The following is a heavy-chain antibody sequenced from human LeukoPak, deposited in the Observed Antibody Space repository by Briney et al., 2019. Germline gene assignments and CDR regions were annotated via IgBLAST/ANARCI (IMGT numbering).Heavy chain of an antibody. J-gene: IGHJ4*02. CDR3: AKAPVGHCSGAFCYHFDS. Sequence: GGSLRLSCAASGFTFSTYAMSWVGQPAGKGLEWVAAISGDNPGTYHANSVKGRFTISRDNSKNTLHLQMSGLRAEDTARYYCAKAPVGHCSGAFCYHFDSWGQGTLVTVSS. D-gene: IGHD2-15*01. CDR1: GFTFSTYA. CDR2: ISGDNPGT. V-gene: IGHV3-23*01.